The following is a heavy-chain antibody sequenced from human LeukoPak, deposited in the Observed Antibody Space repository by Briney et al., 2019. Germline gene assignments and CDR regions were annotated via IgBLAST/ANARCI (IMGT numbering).Heavy chain of an antibody. V-gene: IGHV1-2*02. CDR2: INPNSGGT. CDR3: ARGPHYYDPPDY. Sequence: ASVKVSCKASGYTFTAYYIHWVRQAPGQGLEWVGWINPNSGGTNYAQKFQGRVTMTRDTSISTAYMELSRLGSDDTAVYYCARGPHYYDPPDYWGQGTLVTVSS. J-gene: IGHJ4*02. CDR1: GYTFTAYY. D-gene: IGHD3-22*01.